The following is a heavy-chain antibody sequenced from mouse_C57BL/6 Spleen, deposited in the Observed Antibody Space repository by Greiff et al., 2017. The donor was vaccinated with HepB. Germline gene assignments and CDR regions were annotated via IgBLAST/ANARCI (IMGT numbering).Heavy chain of an antibody. J-gene: IGHJ2*01. CDR1: GYTFTSYW. V-gene: IGHV1-50*01. Sequence: QVQLQQPGAELVKPGASVKLSCKASGYTFTSYWMQWVKQRPGQGLEWIGEIDPSDSYTNYNQKFKGKATLTVDTSSSTAYMQLSSLTSEDSAVDYCARMTTVVPSFDYWGQGTTLTVSS. CDR3: ARMTTVVPSFDY. D-gene: IGHD1-1*01. CDR2: IDPSDSYT.